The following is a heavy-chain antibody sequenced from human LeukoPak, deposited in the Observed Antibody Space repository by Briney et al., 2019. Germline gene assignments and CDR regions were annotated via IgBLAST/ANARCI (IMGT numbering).Heavy chain of an antibody. Sequence: ASVKVSCKASGYTFTSYYMHWVRQAPGQGLEWMEIINPSGGSTSYAQKFQGRVTMTGDMSTSTVYMELSSLRSEDTAVYYCARESDRSYSGYDVWGQGTLVTVSS. D-gene: IGHD5-12*01. CDR3: ARESDRSYSGYDV. CDR1: GYTFTSYY. CDR2: INPSGGST. J-gene: IGHJ4*02. V-gene: IGHV1-46*01.